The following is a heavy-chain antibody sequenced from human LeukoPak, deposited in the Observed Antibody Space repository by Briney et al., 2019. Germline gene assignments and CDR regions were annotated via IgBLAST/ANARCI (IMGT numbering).Heavy chain of an antibody. D-gene: IGHD3-9*01. CDR3: ARGGDWLLPDYYYYYMDV. Sequence: ASVKVSCKASGYTFTGCYMHWVRQAPGQGLEWMGWINPNSGGTNYAQKFQGRVTMTRDTSISTAYMELSRLRSDDTAVYYCARGGDWLLPDYYYYYMDVWGKGTTVTVSS. J-gene: IGHJ6*03. V-gene: IGHV1-2*02. CDR1: GYTFTGCY. CDR2: INPNSGGT.